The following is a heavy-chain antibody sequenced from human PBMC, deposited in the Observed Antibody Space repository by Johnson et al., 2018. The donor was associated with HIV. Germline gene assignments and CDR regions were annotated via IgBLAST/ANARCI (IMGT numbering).Heavy chain of an antibody. CDR2: ISASGDNT. CDR1: GFTFSSYA. V-gene: IGHV3-23*04. Sequence: DVQLVESGGALVQPGGSLRLSCAASGFTFSSYAMSWVRQAPGKGLEWVSAISASGDNTYYADSVKGRFTISRDNSKNTLYLQMNSLRAEDTAAYYCSKGGGYCGCDCHDAFDIWGQGTVVTVSS. CDR3: SKGGGYCGCDCHDAFDI. J-gene: IGHJ3*02. D-gene: IGHD2-21*01.